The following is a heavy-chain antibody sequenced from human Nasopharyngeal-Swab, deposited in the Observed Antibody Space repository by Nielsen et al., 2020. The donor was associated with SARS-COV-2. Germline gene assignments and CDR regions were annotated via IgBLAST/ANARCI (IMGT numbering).Heavy chain of an antibody. D-gene: IGHD2-2*02. V-gene: IGHV4-59*11. CDR2: ISHNSGT. J-gene: IGHJ5*02. CDR1: GVSISSQY. Sequence: SETLSLTCTVSGVSISSQYWSWIRQPPGKGLEWIGYISHNSGTNYNPSLKSRVTMSVDTSKNQFSLKLTSVTAADTAVYYCARDTAYIPSGFDPWGQGTLVTVSS. CDR3: ARDTAYIPSGFDP.